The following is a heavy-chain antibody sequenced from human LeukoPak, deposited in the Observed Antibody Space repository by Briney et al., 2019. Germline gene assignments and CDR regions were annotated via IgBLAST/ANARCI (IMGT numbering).Heavy chain of an antibody. CDR3: AKDLSSGYYDAFDI. CDR2: FSVSGGGT. J-gene: IGHJ3*02. Sequence: GGSLRLSCAASGFTFSSYAMSWVRQAPGKGLEWVSGFSVSGGGTYYADSVKGRFTISRDNSKNTLYLQMNSLRAEDTAVYYCAKDLSSGYYDAFDIWGQGTMVTVSS. D-gene: IGHD3-22*01. CDR1: GFTFSSYA. V-gene: IGHV3-23*01.